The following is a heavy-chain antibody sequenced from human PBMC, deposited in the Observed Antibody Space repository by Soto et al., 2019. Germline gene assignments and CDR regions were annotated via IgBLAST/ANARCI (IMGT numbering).Heavy chain of an antibody. Sequence: GGSLRLSCAASGFTFSSYSMNWVRQAPGKGLEWVSSISSSSSYIYYADSVKGRFTISRDNAKNSLYLQMNGLRAEDTAVYYCARDLSGPLTGIAVAGPGGMDVWGQGTTVTVSS. CDR2: ISSSSSYI. CDR3: ARDLSGPLTGIAVAGPGGMDV. V-gene: IGHV3-21*01. J-gene: IGHJ6*02. D-gene: IGHD6-19*01. CDR1: GFTFSSYS.